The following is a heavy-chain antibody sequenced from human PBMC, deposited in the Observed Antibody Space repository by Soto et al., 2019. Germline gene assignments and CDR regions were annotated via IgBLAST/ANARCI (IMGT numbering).Heavy chain of an antibody. CDR1: GDSISRYY. CDR3: ARDQGGEFLKGSGIDV. V-gene: IGHV4-59*01. CDR2: IYYSGET. Sequence: QVQLQESGPGLVKPSETLSLTCTVSGDSISRYYWSWIRLSPGKGLEWIGYIYYSGETHYNPSVKSRVTISVDRTKNQFSLKLSSVTAADTAGYYWARDQGGEFLKGSGIDVWGQGTTVTVSS. D-gene: IGHD3-10*01. J-gene: IGHJ6*02.